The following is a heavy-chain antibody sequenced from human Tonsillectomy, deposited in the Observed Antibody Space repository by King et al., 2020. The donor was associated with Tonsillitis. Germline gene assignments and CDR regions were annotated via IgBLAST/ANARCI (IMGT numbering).Heavy chain of an antibody. CDR2: IYPGDSHS. D-gene: IGHD3-9*01. CDR1: GYSFTTYW. J-gene: IGHJ4*02. V-gene: IGHV5-51*01. CDR3: ARHEGNYDIMSGSDGGLDH. Sequence: VQLVESGAEVKKPGESLKISCTGSGYSFTTYWIGWVRQMPGKGLEWMGIIYPGDSHSKYSPSFQGQVTISADKSISTAYLQWSSLKASDTAMYYCARHEGNYDIMSGSDGGLDHWGQGTLVTVSS.